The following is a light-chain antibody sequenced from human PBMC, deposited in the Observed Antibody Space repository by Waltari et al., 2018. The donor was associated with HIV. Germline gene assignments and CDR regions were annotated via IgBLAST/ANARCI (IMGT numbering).Light chain of an antibody. CDR1: RSNIGSKY. J-gene: IGLJ1*01. V-gene: IGLV1-47*01. CDR2: RNN. Sequence: QSVLTQPPSAYETPGQRVTISCSGRRSNIGSKYVYWYRHPPGTAPKLLIYRNNQRPSGVPDRFSGSNSGTSASLAISGLRSEDEADYYCAAWGDSLTSYVFGTGTKVTVL. CDR3: AAWGDSLTSYV.